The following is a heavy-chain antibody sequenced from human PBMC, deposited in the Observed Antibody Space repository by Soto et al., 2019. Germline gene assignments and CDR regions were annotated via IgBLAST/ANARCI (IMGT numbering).Heavy chain of an antibody. V-gene: IGHV1-69*13. J-gene: IGHJ3*02. CDR2: IIPIFGTT. CDR1: GGTFSSYG. D-gene: IGHD3-22*01. CDR3: ARAPRLSVGAFDI. Sequence: SVKVSCKASGGTFSSYGISWVRQAPGQGLEWMGGIIPIFGTTNYAQKFQGRVTITADESMSTAYMELSSLRSEDTAVYYCARAPRLSVGAFDIWGQGTMVTVSS.